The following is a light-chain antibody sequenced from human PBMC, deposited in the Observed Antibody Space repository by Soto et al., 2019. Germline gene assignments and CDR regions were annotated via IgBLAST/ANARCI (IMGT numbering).Light chain of an antibody. J-gene: IGKJ1*01. CDR2: DAS. CDR3: QQYNSYWT. Sequence: KPGKAPRLLISDASSLQNGVPPRFSGSASGTEFTLTIPSLQADDSATYYCQQYNSYWTFGQGTKVDIK. V-gene: IGKV1-5*01.